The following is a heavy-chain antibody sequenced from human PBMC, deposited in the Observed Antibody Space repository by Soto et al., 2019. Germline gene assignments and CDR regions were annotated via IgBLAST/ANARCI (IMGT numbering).Heavy chain of an antibody. V-gene: IGHV1-18*01. CDR3: ASGNLTYGMDV. CDR1: GYTFTSYG. CDR2: ISAYNGNT. Sequence: GSGKVCSKASGYTFTSYGVSLVRPAPGQGLEWMGWISAYNGNTNYAQKLQGRVTMTTDTSTSTAYMELRSLRSDDTALYYCASGNLTYGMDVWGQGTPVTVSS. D-gene: IGHD1-1*01. J-gene: IGHJ6*01.